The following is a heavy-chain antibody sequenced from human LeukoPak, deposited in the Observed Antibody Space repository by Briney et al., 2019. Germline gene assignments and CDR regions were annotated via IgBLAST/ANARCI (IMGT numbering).Heavy chain of an antibody. CDR3: ARDLADIVVVPAAIPQTFDY. Sequence: GGSLRLSCAASGFTFSSYWMSWVRQAPGKGLEWVANIKQDGSEKYYVDSVKGRFTISRGNAKNSLYLQMNSLRAEDTAVYYCARDLADIVVVPAAIPQTFDYWGQGTLVTVSS. V-gene: IGHV3-7*01. CDR2: IKQDGSEK. CDR1: GFTFSSYW. D-gene: IGHD2-2*02. J-gene: IGHJ4*02.